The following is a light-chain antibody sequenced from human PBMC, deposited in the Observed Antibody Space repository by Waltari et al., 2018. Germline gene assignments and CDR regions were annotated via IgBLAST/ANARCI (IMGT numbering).Light chain of an antibody. CDR1: HSIKNN. J-gene: IGKJ1*01. Sequence: EIVLTQSPATLSVSPGERATLFRRASHSIKNNLAWYQQKPAQAPRLLIYGAATRATGIPARLSGSGSGTEFTLTISSLQSEDFAVYYCQQFNTWWTFGQGTKVEFK. CDR2: GAA. V-gene: IGKV3-15*01. CDR3: QQFNTWWT.